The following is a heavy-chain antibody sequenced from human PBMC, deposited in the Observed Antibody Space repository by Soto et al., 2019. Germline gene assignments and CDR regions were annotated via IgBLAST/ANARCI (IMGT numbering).Heavy chain of an antibody. CDR1: GGTFSSYA. Sequence: QVQLVQSGAEVKKPGSSVKVSCKASGGTFSSYAISWVRQAPEQGLEWMGGIIPIFGTANYAQKFQGRVTITADESTSTAYMELSSLRSEDTAVYYCARGGVDYYYYGMDVWGQGTTVTVSS. J-gene: IGHJ6*02. V-gene: IGHV1-69*01. D-gene: IGHD6-25*01. CDR3: ARGGVDYYYYGMDV. CDR2: IIPIFGTA.